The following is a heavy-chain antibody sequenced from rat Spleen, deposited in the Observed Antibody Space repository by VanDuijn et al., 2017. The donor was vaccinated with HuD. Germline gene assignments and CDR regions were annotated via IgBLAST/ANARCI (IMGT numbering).Heavy chain of an antibody. D-gene: IGHD1-4*01. V-gene: IGHV5-46*01. J-gene: IGHJ2*01. CDR3: PRETRGYFDY. CDR2: ITATGDNT. Sequence: EVQLVESGGGLVQPGRSMKLSCAASGFLFSSFPMAWVRQAPTRGLEWVATITATGDNTYFRDSVKGRFTISRDNAKSTLSLQMNSLKSEDTATYYCPRETRGYFDYWGQGVMVTVSS. CDR1: GFLFSSFP.